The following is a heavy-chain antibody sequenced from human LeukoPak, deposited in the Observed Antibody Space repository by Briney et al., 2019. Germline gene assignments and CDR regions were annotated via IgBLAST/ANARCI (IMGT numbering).Heavy chain of an antibody. CDR2: IRYDGSNK. Sequence: GRSLRLSCAASGFTFSSYGMHWVRQAPGKGLEWVAFIRYDGSNKYYADSVKGRFTISRDNSKNTLYLQMNSLRAEDTAVYYCARDSRLRGNDAFDIWGQGTMVTVSS. CDR1: GFTFSSYG. CDR3: ARDSRLRGNDAFDI. J-gene: IGHJ3*02. V-gene: IGHV3-33*01. D-gene: IGHD3-16*01.